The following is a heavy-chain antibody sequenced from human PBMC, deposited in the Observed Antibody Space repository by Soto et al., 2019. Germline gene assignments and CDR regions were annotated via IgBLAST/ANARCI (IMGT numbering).Heavy chain of an antibody. V-gene: IGHV4-31*11. CDR3: ARLSRPSAATDS. J-gene: IGHJ4*02. D-gene: IGHD6-13*01. CDR1: GGSISSGGFY. CDR2: IYYSGNT. Sequence: PSETLSLTCAVSGGSISSGGFYWIWIRQHPEKGLEWIGYIYYSGNTYYNPSLKSRVTISVDTSKNQFSLKLGSVTAADTAVYYCARLSRPSAATDSWGQGTLVTVSS.